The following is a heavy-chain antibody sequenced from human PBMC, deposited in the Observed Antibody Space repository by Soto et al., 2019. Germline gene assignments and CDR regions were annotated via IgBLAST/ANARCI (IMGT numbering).Heavy chain of an antibody. CDR2: IYTSGST. Sequence: PSETLSLTCTVSGGSTSSYYWSWIRQPAGKGLGWIGRIYTSGSTNYNPSLKSRVTMSVDTSKNQFSLKLSSVTAADTAVYYCARSPYKAPLGYYGMGVWGRWTTVTISS. J-gene: IGHJ6*02. CDR1: GGSTSSYY. V-gene: IGHV4-4*07. CDR3: ARSPYKAPLGYYGMGV. D-gene: IGHD3-10*01.